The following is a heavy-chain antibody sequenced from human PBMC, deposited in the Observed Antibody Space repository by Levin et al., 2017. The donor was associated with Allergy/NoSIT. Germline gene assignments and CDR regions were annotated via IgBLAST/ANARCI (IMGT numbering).Heavy chain of an antibody. J-gene: IGHJ4*02. Sequence: SQTLSLTCTVYGGSLSDHVWSWIRQSPGKGLEWVGEIDHTGGTQYKPSLRSRVTISIDRSKNQLSLKLSSVTAADTAVYYCARDTIITLVRGATNFDYWGQGTLVTVSS. CDR1: GGSLSDHV. CDR3: ARDTIITLVRGATNFDY. V-gene: IGHV4-34*01. CDR2: IDHTGGT. D-gene: IGHD3-10*01.